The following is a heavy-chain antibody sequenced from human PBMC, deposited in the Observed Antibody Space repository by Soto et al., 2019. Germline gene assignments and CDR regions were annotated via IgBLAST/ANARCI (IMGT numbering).Heavy chain of an antibody. V-gene: IGHV3-23*01. CDR2: ISSAGRT. Sequence: EVQLLESGGGLVQPGGSLRLSCAASGFTFSSYAMTWVRQAPGKGLEWVSGISSAGRTNYAESVKGRFTISRDNSKNTLYLQMNSLRDEDTAVYYCAKVNLFVGATIFVMDVWGQGTTVTV. CDR1: GFTFSSYA. CDR3: AKVNLFVGATIFVMDV. J-gene: IGHJ6*02. D-gene: IGHD1-26*01.